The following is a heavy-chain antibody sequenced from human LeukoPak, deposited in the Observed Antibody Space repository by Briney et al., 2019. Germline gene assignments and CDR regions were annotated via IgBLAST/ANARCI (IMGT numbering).Heavy chain of an antibody. V-gene: IGHV1-2*02. Sequence: ASVNVSCKASGYTFTGYHMHWVRQAPGQGLEWMGWINPNSGGSDYAQKFQGRVTMTRDTSISTAYMELISLRSDDTAVYYCARGLAVGTYGLGFWGQGTLVTVSS. CDR1: GYTFTGYH. CDR2: INPNSGGS. D-gene: IGHD1/OR15-1a*01. CDR3: ARGLAVGTYGLGF. J-gene: IGHJ4*02.